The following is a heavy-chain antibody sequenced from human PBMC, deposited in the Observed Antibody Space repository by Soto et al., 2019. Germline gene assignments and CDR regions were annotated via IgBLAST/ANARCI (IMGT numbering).Heavy chain of an antibody. V-gene: IGHV4-34*01. CDR1: GGSFSGYY. J-gene: IGHJ5*02. CDR2: INHSGST. Sequence: SETMSLTCAVYGGSFSGYYWSWIRQPPGKGLEWIGEINHSGSTNYNPSLKSRVTISVDTSKNQFSLKLSSVTAADTAVYYCARALPPFYSSSPRKWFHPCGQATLVTVSS. CDR3: ARALPPFYSSSPRKWFHP. D-gene: IGHD6-6*01.